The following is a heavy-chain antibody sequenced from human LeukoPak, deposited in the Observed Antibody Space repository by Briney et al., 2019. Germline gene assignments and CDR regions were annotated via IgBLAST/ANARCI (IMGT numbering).Heavy chain of an antibody. Sequence: PGGSLRLSCAASGFTFSSYSMNWVRQAPGKGLEWVSYISSSSSTIYYADSVKGRFTISRDNAKNSLYLQMNSLRAEDTAVYYCARAQQQLVHQYDYYYGMDVWGQGTTVTASS. V-gene: IGHV3-48*01. D-gene: IGHD6-13*01. CDR1: GFTFSSYS. CDR2: ISSSSSTI. CDR3: ARAQQQLVHQYDYYYGMDV. J-gene: IGHJ6*02.